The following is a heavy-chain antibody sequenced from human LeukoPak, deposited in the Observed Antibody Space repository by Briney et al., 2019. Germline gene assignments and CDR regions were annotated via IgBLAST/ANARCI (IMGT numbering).Heavy chain of an antibody. Sequence: PGGSLRLSCAVSGFTFDDYTMHWVRQAPGKGLEWVSLISWDGGSTYYADSVKGRFTISRDNSKNSLYLQMNSLRTEDTALYFCAKDHYYGSGSYSRWVYFDYWGQGTLVTVSS. D-gene: IGHD3-10*01. CDR3: AKDHYYGSGSYSRWVYFDY. J-gene: IGHJ4*02. V-gene: IGHV3-43*01. CDR1: GFTFDDYT. CDR2: ISWDGGST.